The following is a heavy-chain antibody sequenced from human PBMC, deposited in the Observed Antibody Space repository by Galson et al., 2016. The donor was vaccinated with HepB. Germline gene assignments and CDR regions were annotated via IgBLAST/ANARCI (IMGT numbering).Heavy chain of an antibody. V-gene: IGHV3-7*01. J-gene: IGHJ4*02. CDR3: ARRHEYCPPVGCSVDY. Sequence: SLRLSCAASGFTFSTYWMAWVRHTPSKGLEWVANIKQDGSEEYYVDSVQGRFTISRDNAKNSLYLQMSSLRTDDTAVYYCARRHEYCPPVGCSVDYWGQGTLVSVSS. CDR1: GFTFSTYW. D-gene: IGHD2/OR15-2a*01. CDR2: IKQDGSEE.